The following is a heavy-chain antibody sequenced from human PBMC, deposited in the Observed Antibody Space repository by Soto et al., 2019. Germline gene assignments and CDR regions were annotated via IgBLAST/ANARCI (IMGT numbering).Heavy chain of an antibody. CDR3: ARGAVMPDS. J-gene: IGHJ4*02. V-gene: IGHV3-23*01. CDR1: GFTFDSFA. Sequence: EVQLLESGGGLEQPGGSLRLSCAASGFTFDSFAMIWVRQAPGKGLEWVSAISASGGSTFYADSVKGRFTISRDSSKNTLYLQMNSLRAEDTAVYYCARGAVMPDSWGQGTLVTVSS. D-gene: IGHD3-16*01. CDR2: ISASGGST.